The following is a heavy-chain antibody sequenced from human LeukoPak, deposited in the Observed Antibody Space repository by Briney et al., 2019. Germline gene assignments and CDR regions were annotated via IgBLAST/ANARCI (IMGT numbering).Heavy chain of an antibody. V-gene: IGHV6-1*01. CDR2: TYYRSKWYN. D-gene: IGHD5-24*01. CDR3: TRGAPVGSSREFDY. CDR1: GDSDSSNSAA. Sequence: SQTLSLTCAISGDSDSSNSAAWNWIRQSPSRGLEWLGRTYYRSKWYNDYAVSVKSRITINPDTSKNQFSLQLNSVTPEDTAVYYCTRGAPVGSSREFDYWGQGTLVTVSS. J-gene: IGHJ4*02.